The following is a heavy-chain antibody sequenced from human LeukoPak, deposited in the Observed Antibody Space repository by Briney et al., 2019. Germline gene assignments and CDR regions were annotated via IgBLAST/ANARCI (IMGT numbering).Heavy chain of an antibody. CDR2: IWYDESNE. CDR1: GFTFSTYG. CDR3: ARGAQEGAARRGYYYGMDV. J-gene: IGHJ6*02. Sequence: PGGSLRLSCAASGFTFSTYGMHWVRQAPGKGLEWVSVIWYDESNEYYADSVKGRFTISRDNSKNTLYLQMNSLRAEDTAVYYCARGAQEGAARRGYYYGMDVWGQGTTVTVSS. D-gene: IGHD6-6*01. V-gene: IGHV3-33*01.